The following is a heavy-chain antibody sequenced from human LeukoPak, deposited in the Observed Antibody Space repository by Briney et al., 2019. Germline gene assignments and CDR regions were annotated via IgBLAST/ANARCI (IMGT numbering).Heavy chain of an antibody. CDR2: ISSRSSNI. V-gene: IGHV3-48*02. Sequence: PGGSLRLSCAASGFTFSSYNMNWVRQAPGKGLEWVSYISSRSSNIYYADSVKGRFTISRDNAKNSLYLQMNSLRDEDTAVYYCARIPGGYYYAMDVWGQGTTVTVSS. CDR3: ARIPGGYYYAMDV. D-gene: IGHD3-16*01. J-gene: IGHJ6*02. CDR1: GFTFSSYN.